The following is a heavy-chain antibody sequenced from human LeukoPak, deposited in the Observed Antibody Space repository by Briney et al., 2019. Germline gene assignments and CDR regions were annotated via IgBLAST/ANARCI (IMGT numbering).Heavy chain of an antibody. CDR1: GGSISSGDYY. CDR2: IYYSGST. J-gene: IGHJ6*04. CDR3: ARDYYYGSGTEYYYYGMDV. V-gene: IGHV4-30-4*01. Sequence: SETLSLTCTVSGGSISSGDYYWGWIRQPPGKGLELIGYIYYSGSTYYNPSLKSRVTISVDTSKNQFSLKLSSVTAADTAVYYCARDYYYGSGTEYYYYGMDVWGKGTTVTVSS. D-gene: IGHD3-10*01.